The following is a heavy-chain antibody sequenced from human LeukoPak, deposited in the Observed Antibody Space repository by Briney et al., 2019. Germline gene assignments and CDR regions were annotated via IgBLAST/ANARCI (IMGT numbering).Heavy chain of an antibody. CDR3: ARGLIPTTVTTFGY. J-gene: IGHJ4*02. Sequence: GGSLRLSCAASGFTFSSYSMNWVRQAPGKGLEWVSSISSSSSYIYYADSVKGRFTISRDNAKDSLYLQMNSLRAEDTAVYYCARGLIPTTVTTFGYWGQGTLVTVSS. V-gene: IGHV3-21*01. CDR1: GFTFSSYS. CDR2: ISSSSSYI. D-gene: IGHD4-17*01.